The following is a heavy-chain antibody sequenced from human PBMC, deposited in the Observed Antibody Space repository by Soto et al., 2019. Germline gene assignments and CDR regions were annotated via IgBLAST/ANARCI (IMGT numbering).Heavy chain of an antibody. CDR1: GGSISSGGYY. V-gene: IGHV4-31*03. Sequence: NPSETLSLTCTVSGGSISSGGYYWSWIRQHPGKGLEWIGYIYYSKSTYYNPSLKSRVTISLDTSKNQFSLKLTSVTAADTAVYYCARESRSSRYDSSGYSQFWFFDLWGRGTLVTVSS. CDR2: IYYSKST. CDR3: ARESRSSRYDSSGYSQFWFFDL. J-gene: IGHJ2*01. D-gene: IGHD3-22*01.